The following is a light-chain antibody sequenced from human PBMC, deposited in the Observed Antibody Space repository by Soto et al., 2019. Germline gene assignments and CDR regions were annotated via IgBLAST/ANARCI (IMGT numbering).Light chain of an antibody. CDR3: QQYNNWHPIT. J-gene: IGKJ5*01. V-gene: IGKV3D-15*01. CDR2: AAS. CDR1: QSVSSKF. Sequence: IVLTQSPATLCLSPGERAALSCRASQSVSSKFLAWYQQKPGHAPRLLIYAASNRATGIPDSFSGSGSGTDFTLTISSLQYEDFAVYYCQQYNNWHPITFGQGTRLEIK.